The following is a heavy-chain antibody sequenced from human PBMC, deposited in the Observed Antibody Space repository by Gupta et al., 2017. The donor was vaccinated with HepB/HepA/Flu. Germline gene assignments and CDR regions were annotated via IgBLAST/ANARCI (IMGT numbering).Heavy chain of an antibody. CDR2: IKQEGSER. D-gene: IGHD2-2*01. CDR1: GFTFRSPW. V-gene: IGHV3-7*01. J-gene: IGHJ3*02. CDR3: ARGSGSSTRALDI. Sequence: EVQLVESGGGLVQPGGSLRLSCAASGFTFRSPWRNWVRQAPGKGLEWVANIKQEGSERKYVDSVKGRFTISRDNAMDSMYLQMNSLRAEDTAVYYCARGSGSSTRALDIWGQGTVVTVSS.